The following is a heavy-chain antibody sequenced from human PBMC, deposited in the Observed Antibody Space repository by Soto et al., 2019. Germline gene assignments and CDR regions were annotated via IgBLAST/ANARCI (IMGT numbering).Heavy chain of an antibody. D-gene: IGHD5-12*01. J-gene: IGHJ4*02. Sequence: PSETLSLTCTVSGGSISTRSSYWSWIRQPPGKGLEWIGYIYYSGSTNYNPSLKSRVTISVDTSKNQFSLKLSSVTAADTAVYYCARYSLYSGYDYWGQGTLVTVSS. V-gene: IGHV4-61*01. CDR3: ARYSLYSGYDY. CDR1: GGSISTRSSY. CDR2: IYYSGST.